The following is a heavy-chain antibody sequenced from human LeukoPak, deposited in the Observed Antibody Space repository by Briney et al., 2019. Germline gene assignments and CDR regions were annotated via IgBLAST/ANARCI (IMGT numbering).Heavy chain of an antibody. CDR1: GDSISSGDHY. Sequence: SETLSLTCTVSGDSISSGDHYWSWIRQPAGKGLEWIGRISSSGSTNYNPSLKSRVTISVDTSKNQFSLKLSSVTAADTAVYFCARGPYSYDSSGAFDIWGQGTMVTVSS. CDR3: ARGPYSYDSSGAFDI. CDR2: ISSSGST. D-gene: IGHD3-22*01. V-gene: IGHV4-61*02. J-gene: IGHJ3*02.